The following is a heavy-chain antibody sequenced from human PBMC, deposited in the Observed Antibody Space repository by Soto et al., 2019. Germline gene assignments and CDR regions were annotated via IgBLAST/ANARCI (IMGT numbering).Heavy chain of an antibody. CDR1: GYTFTSYA. D-gene: IGHD6-13*01. V-gene: IGHV1-8*01. CDR3: ARSREQQLAFDY. CDR2: MNPNSGNT. Sequence: ASVKVSCKASGYTFTSYAISWVRQATGQGLEWMGWMNPNSGNTGYAQKLQGRVTMTRNTSISTAYMELSSLRSEDTAVYYCARSREQQLAFDYWGQGTLVTVSS. J-gene: IGHJ4*02.